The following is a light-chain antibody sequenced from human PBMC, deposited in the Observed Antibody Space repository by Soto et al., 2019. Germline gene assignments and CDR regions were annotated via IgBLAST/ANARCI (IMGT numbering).Light chain of an antibody. Sequence: EIVMTQSPATLSVSPGERATLSCRASQSVSSNLAWYQQKPGQAPRLLIYGASTRATGIPARFSGSGSGTEFTLTSSSLHSEDFADYYCQQYNNWPLTFGGGTKVEIK. CDR2: GAS. CDR1: QSVSSN. V-gene: IGKV3-15*01. J-gene: IGKJ4*01. CDR3: QQYNNWPLT.